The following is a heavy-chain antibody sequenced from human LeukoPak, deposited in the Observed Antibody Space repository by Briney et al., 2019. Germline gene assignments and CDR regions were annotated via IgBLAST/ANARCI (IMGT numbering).Heavy chain of an antibody. D-gene: IGHD3-10*01. CDR3: ATSRLLWFGELFPYYFDY. CDR2: IYYSGSS. Sequence: SETLSLTCTVSGGSIRSFYWSWIRQPPGKGREWIGYIYYSGSSNYNPSLKSRVTISVDTSKNQLSLKLTSVTAADTAVYYCATSRLLWFGELFPYYFDYWGQGTLVTVSS. V-gene: IGHV4-59*01. CDR1: GGSIRSFY. J-gene: IGHJ4*02.